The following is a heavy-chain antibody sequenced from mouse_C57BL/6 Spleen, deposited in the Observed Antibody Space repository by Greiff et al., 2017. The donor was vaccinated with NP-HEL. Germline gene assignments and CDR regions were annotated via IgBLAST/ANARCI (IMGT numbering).Heavy chain of an antibody. J-gene: IGHJ3*01. CDR2: IYPSDSET. V-gene: IGHV1-61*01. D-gene: IGHD2-3*01. CDR3: AREGYSWFAY. CDR1: GYTFTSYW. Sequence: VQLQQPGAELVRPGSSVKLSCKASGYTFTSYWMDWVKQRPGQGLEWIGNIYPSDSETHYNHKFKDKATLTVDKSSSTAYMQLSSLTSEDSAVYYCAREGYSWFAYWGQGTLVTVSA.